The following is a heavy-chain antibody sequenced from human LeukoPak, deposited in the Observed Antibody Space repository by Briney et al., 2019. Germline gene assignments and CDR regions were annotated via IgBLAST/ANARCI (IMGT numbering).Heavy chain of an antibody. V-gene: IGHV4-38-2*02. CDR3: ARAEWGSGSVDY. D-gene: IGHD3-10*01. J-gene: IGHJ4*02. CDR2: IYHSGST. CDR1: GYSISSGYY. Sequence: PSETLSLTCTVSGYSISSGYYWGWIRQPPGKGLEWIGSIYHSGSTYYNPSLKSRVTISVDTSKNQLSLKLSSVTAADTAVYYCARAEWGSGSVDYWGQGTLVTVSS.